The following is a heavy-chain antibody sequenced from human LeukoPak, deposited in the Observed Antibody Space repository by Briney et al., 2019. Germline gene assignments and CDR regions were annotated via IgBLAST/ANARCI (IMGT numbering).Heavy chain of an antibody. CDR1: GFTFRNFG. CDR2: IQYDGSNE. CDR3: ARNWYSGFDY. V-gene: IGHV3-30*02. Sequence: GGSLRLSCVVSGFTFRNFGMHWVRQPPGKGLEWVAFIQYDGSNEYYADSVKGRFTISRDDSKNMLYVQMNSLRPEDTALYYCARNWYSGFDYWGQGTPVTVSS. J-gene: IGHJ4*02. D-gene: IGHD1-7*01.